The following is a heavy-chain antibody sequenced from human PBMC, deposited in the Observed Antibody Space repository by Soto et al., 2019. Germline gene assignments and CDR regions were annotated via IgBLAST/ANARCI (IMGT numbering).Heavy chain of an antibody. CDR3: INTPRRGSEAYYFDY. CDR2: SRDKANSYTT. CDR1: GFTFNDHY. Sequence: GSLRLSCAASGFTFNDHYIDWVRQSPGKGLAWVGRSRDKANSYTTEYAAYVRGRFTISRDDSKNSVYLQMNSLETDDTAVYPCINTPRRGSEAYYFDYWGQGALVTVSS. J-gene: IGHJ4*02. V-gene: IGHV3-72*01. D-gene: IGHD3-16*01.